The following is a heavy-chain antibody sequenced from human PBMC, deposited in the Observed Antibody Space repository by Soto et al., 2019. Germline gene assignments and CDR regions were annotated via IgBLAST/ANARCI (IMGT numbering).Heavy chain of an antibody. V-gene: IGHV1-18*01. J-gene: IGHJ4*02. Sequence: QVQLVQSGAEVKKPGASVKVSCKASGYTFTNFGISWVRQAPGQGLEWMGWISAYNGNTNYAQNYPGVVTMTPDTSTSTAYMERRSLRSDDTDVYYCARGGTPFDYWGQGTLVTVAS. CDR3: ARGGTPFDY. CDR2: ISAYNGNT. CDR1: GYTFTNFG. D-gene: IGHD3-16*01.